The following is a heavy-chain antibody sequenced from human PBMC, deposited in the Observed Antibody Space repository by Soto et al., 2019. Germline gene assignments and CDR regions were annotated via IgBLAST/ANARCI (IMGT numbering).Heavy chain of an antibody. Sequence: GGSLRLSCAASGFTFSSYAMGWVRQAPGKGLEWVSAISGSGGSTYYADSVKGRFTISRDNSKNTLYLQMNSLRAEDTAVYYCAKDVLAQGTSCCYYYYYGMDVWGQGTTVTVSS. CDR2: ISGSGGST. J-gene: IGHJ6*02. CDR1: GFTFSSYA. D-gene: IGHD2-2*01. CDR3: AKDVLAQGTSCCYYYYYGMDV. V-gene: IGHV3-23*01.